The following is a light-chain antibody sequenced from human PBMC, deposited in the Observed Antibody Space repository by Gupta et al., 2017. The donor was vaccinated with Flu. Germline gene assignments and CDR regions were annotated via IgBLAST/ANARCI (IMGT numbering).Light chain of an antibody. CDR1: ANNVSND. CDR3: AAWDDSLNGHYV. Sequence: ANNVSNDINWYQQVPGTSPKLLIYGNNQRPSGVPARFAGSKSGTYASLAIRGRQSEDEADYYCAAWDDSLNGHYVFGTGTKVTVL. CDR2: GNN. J-gene: IGLJ1*01. V-gene: IGLV1-44*01.